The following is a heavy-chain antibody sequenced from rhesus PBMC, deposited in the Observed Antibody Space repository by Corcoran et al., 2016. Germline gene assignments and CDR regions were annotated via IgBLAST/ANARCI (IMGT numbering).Heavy chain of an antibody. J-gene: IGHJ4*01. CDR1: GYSISGNY. CDR2: ISGNTWST. V-gene: IGHV4-165*02. CDR3: AQWDRGSALH. Sequence: QVQLQESGPGLVKPSETLSLTCAVSGYSISGNYWAWICQPPGRGREWIGYISGNTWSTNRNPTRMSRVSSSTDTAKNQFSLKLNSVTAADTAVYFCAQWDRGSALHWGQGVLGTVSS. D-gene: IGHD1-44*01.